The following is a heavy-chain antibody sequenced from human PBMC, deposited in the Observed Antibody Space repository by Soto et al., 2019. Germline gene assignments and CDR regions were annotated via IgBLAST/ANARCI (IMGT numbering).Heavy chain of an antibody. J-gene: IGHJ4*01. V-gene: IGHV1-18*01. CDR2: ISAGNGNT. Sequence: ASVKVSCKASGYTFTSYGISWVRQAPGQGPEWMGWISAGNGNTKYSQKSQGRVTITTDTSTSTAYMELSGLASDDTAVYYCARDVSTALDYWGQGTLVTVSS. CDR3: ARDVSTALDY. D-gene: IGHD6-13*01. CDR1: GYTFTSYG.